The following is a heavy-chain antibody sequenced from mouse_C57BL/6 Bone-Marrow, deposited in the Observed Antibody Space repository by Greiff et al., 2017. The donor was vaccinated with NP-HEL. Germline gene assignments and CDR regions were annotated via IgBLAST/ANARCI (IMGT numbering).Heavy chain of an antibody. CDR3: APKANWVFAY. V-gene: IGHV1-7*01. Sequence: QVQLQQSGAELAKPGASVKLSCKASGYTFTSYWMHWVKQRPGQGLEWIGYINPSSGYTKYNQKFKGKATLTADKSSSTAYMQLSSLTYEDSAVYYCAPKANWVFAYWGQGTLVTVSA. CDR1: GYTFTSYW. CDR2: INPSSGYT. D-gene: IGHD4-1*01. J-gene: IGHJ3*01.